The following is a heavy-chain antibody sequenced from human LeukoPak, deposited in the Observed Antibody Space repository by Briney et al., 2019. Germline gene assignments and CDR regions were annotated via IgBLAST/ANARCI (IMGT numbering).Heavy chain of an antibody. CDR2: INWNGGST. V-gene: IGHV3-20*04. CDR1: GFTFDDYG. Sequence: GGSLRLSCAASGFTFDDYGMSWVRQAPGKGLEWVSGINWNGGSTGYADSVKGRFTTSRDNAKNSLYLQMNSLRAEDTAVYYCARRNYYGSGSYIDYWGQGTLVTVSS. J-gene: IGHJ4*02. D-gene: IGHD3-10*01. CDR3: ARRNYYGSGSYIDY.